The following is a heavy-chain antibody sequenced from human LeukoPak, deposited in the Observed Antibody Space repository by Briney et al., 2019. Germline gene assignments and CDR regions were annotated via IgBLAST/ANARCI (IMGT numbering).Heavy chain of an antibody. CDR1: GYTFTRYA. Sequence: GASVKVSCKASGYTFTRYAMHWVRQAPGQRLEWMGWINPDNGNTEYSQKFQGRVTITRDTSASTVYMELSSLRSEDTAVYYCASSYYYGSGTFWFDPWGQGTLVTVSS. V-gene: IGHV1-3*01. CDR3: ASSYYYGSGTFWFDP. D-gene: IGHD3-10*01. CDR2: INPDNGNT. J-gene: IGHJ5*02.